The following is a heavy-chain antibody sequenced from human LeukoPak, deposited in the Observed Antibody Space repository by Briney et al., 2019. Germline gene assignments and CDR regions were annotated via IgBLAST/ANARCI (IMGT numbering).Heavy chain of an antibody. CDR2: ISGSGATT. CDR3: AKEVSNDILTPFDS. CDR1: GFTFSTCA. Sequence: GGSLRLSCAASGFTFSTCAMSWVRQAPGKGLEWVSSISGSGATTYYVDSVKGRFIISRDNSKNTLYLQMNSLRAEDTAAYYCAKEVSNDILTPFDSWGQGSLVTVSS. J-gene: IGHJ4*02. V-gene: IGHV3-23*01. D-gene: IGHD3-9*01.